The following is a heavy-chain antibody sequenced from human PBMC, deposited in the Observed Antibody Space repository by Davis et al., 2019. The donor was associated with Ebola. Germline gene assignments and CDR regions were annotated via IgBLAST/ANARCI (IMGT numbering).Heavy chain of an antibody. CDR2: IYHSGST. J-gene: IGHJ5*02. Sequence: GSLRLSCAVSGGSISSSNWWSWVRQPPGKGLEWIGEIYHSGSTNYNPSLKSRVTISVDKSKNQFSLKLSSVTAADTAVYYCAREDSGSYPDYNWFDPWGQGTLVTVSS. CDR3: AREDSGSYPDYNWFDP. CDR1: GGSISSSNW. V-gene: IGHV4-4*02. D-gene: IGHD1-26*01.